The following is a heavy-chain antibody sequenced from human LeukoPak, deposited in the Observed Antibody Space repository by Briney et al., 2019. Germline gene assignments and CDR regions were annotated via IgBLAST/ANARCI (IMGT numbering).Heavy chain of an antibody. D-gene: IGHD3-3*01. CDR1: GYTFTSYY. CDR2: INPSGGST. CDR3: ARDPYYDFWSGYLFDY. V-gene: IGHV1-46*01. J-gene: IGHJ4*02. Sequence: ASVKASCKASGYTFTSYYMHWVRQAPGQGLEWMGIINPSGGSTSYAQKFQGRVTMTRDTSTSTVYMELSSLRSEDTAVYYCARDPYYDFWSGYLFDYWGQGTLVTVSS.